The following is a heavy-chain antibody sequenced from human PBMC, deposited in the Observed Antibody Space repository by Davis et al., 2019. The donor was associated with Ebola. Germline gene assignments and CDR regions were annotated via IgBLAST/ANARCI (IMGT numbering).Heavy chain of an antibody. CDR2: IYYSGST. V-gene: IGHV4-30-4*01. CDR1: GGSISSGDYY. Sequence: SETLSLTCTVSGGSISSGDYYWSWIRQPPGKGLEWIGYIYYSGSTYYNPSLKSRVTISVDKSKNQFSLKLSSVTAADTAVYYCARGLLWFGELFCNWFDPWGQGTLVTVSS. CDR3: ARGLLWFGELFCNWFDP. D-gene: IGHD3-10*01. J-gene: IGHJ5*02.